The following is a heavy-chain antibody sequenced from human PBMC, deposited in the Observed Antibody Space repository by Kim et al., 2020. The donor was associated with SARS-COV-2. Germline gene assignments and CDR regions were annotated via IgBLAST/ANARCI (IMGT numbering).Heavy chain of an antibody. V-gene: IGHV1-2*02. J-gene: IGHJ4*02. CDR2: INPNSGGT. D-gene: IGHD2-2*01. Sequence: ASVKVSCKASGYTFTGYYMHWVRQAPGQGLEWMGWINPNSGGTNYAQKFQGRVTMTRDTSISTAYMELSRLRSDDTAVYYCARDFSEYQLLFPVTYWGQGTLVTVSS. CDR3: ARDFSEYQLLFPVTY. CDR1: GYTFTGYY.